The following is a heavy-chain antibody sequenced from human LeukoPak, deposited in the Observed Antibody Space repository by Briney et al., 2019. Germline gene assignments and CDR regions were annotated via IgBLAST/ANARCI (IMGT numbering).Heavy chain of an antibody. CDR1: GYTFTSYG. J-gene: IGHJ3*02. CDR2: ISAYSGNT. CDR3: ARDIFAGTMARGVYDAFDI. V-gene: IGHV1-18*01. Sequence: ASVKVSCKASGYTFTSYGISWVRQAPGQGLEWMGWISAYSGNTNYAQKLQGRVTMTTDTSTSTAYMELRSLRSDDTAVYYCARDIFAGTMARGVYDAFDIWGQGTMVIGSS. D-gene: IGHD3-10*01.